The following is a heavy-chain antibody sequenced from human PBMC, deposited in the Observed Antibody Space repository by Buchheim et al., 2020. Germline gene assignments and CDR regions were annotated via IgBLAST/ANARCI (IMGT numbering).Heavy chain of an antibody. V-gene: IGHV3-48*03. CDR3: ARSPSGSSWYPYYYYYGMDV. CDR2: ISSSGSTI. CDR1: GFTFSSYE. Sequence: EVQLVESGGGLVQPGGSLRLSCAASGFTFSSYEMNWVRQAPGKGLEWVSYISSSGSTIYYADSVKGRFTISRDNAKNSLYLQMNSLRAEDTAVYYCARSPSGSSWYPYYYYYGMDVWGQGTT. J-gene: IGHJ6*02. D-gene: IGHD6-13*01.